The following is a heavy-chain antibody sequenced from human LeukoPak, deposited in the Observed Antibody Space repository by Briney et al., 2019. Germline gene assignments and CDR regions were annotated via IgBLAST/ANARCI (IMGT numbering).Heavy chain of an antibody. J-gene: IGHJ4*02. D-gene: IGHD4-17*01. CDR3: AHSAYGKNFDY. V-gene: IGHV2-5*01. Sequence: ESGPTLVKPTQTLTLTCTFSGFSLNTSAVGVGWIRLPPGKALEWLALIYWYDDKRYSPSLKSRLTITKDTSKNQVVLTMTNMDPVDTATYYCAHSAYGKNFDYWGQGTLVTVSS. CDR2: IYWYDDK. CDR1: GFSLNTSAVG.